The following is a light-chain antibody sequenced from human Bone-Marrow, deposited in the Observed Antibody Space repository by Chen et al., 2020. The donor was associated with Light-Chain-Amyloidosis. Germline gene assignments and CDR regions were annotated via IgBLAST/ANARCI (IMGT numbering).Light chain of an antibody. CDR2: KVS. CDR1: QSLVYSDGNTY. CDR3: MQGTHWPWT. J-gene: IGKJ1*01. V-gene: IGKV2-30*01. Sequence: VGMTHSPLSLPVPLGKPASISCRYSQSLVYSDGNTYLNWLQQRPGQSPRRLMYKVSNRDSGVPDRFSGSGSGTDFTLKISRVEAEDVGVYYCMQGTHWPWTFGQGTKVEIK.